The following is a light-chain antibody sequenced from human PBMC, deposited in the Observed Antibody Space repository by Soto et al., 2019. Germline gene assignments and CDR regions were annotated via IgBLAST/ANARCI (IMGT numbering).Light chain of an antibody. CDR1: SSDVGGYNY. J-gene: IGLJ7*01. V-gene: IGLV2-14*01. CDR3: SSYTNSNTAV. CDR2: NVS. Sequence: QSALTQPASVSGSPGQSVTISCTGTSSDVGGYNYVSWYQQHPGKAPKLMIYNVSNRPSGVSNRFSGSKSGNAASLTISGLDAEDEADYYCSSYTNSNTAVFGGGTQLTVL.